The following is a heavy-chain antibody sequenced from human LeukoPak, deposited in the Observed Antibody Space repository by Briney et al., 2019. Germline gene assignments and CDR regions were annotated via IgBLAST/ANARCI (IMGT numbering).Heavy chain of an antibody. CDR3: ARVGGSYGDDAFDI. CDR2: INHSGGT. CDR1: GGSFSGYY. V-gene: IGHV4-34*01. Sequence: SETLSLTCAVYGGSFSGYYWSWIRQPPGKGLEWIGEINHSGGTNYNPSLKSRVTISVDTSKNQFSLKLSSVTAADTAVYYCARVGGSYGDDAFDIWGQGTMVTVSS. D-gene: IGHD1-26*01. J-gene: IGHJ3*02.